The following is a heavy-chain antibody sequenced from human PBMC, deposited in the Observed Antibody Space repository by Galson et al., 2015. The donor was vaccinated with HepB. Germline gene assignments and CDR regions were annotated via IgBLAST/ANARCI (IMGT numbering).Heavy chain of an antibody. Sequence: SVKVSCKASGYTFTGYYMHWVRQAPGQGLEWMGWINPNSGGTNYAQKFQGRVTMTRDTSISTAYMELSRLRSDDTAVYYCARSVRPNRYCSSTSCYRLEAGVDYWGQGTLVTVSS. D-gene: IGHD2-2*02. CDR3: ARSVRPNRYCSSTSCYRLEAGVDY. CDR2: INPNSGGT. J-gene: IGHJ4*02. V-gene: IGHV1-2*02. CDR1: GYTFTGYY.